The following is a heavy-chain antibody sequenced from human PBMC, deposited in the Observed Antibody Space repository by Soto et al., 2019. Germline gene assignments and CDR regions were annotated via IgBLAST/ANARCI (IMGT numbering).Heavy chain of an antibody. CDR2: IIPKSGGA. CDR3: ARSREEEWPDALDT. CDR1: GYTFTDYD. Sequence: QVQLVQSGAEVRKPGASVKVSCKASGYTFTDYDMHWVRQAPGQGLEWMGWIIPKSGGANYLQKFRGRLTLTRDTATNTAYLELNRLTSDDTAVYSCARSREEEWPDALDTWGQVTMVTVSS. J-gene: IGHJ3*02. D-gene: IGHD2-8*01. V-gene: IGHV1-2*02.